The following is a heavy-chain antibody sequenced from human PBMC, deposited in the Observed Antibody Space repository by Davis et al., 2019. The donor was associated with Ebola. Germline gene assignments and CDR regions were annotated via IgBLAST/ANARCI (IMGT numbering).Heavy chain of an antibody. CDR2: IKQDGSEK. D-gene: IGHD3-3*01. Sequence: GGSLRLSCAASGFTFSSYRMSWVRQAPGKGLEWVANIKQDGSEKYYVDSVKGRFTISRDNAKNSLYLQMNSLRAEDTAVYYCARPVTIFGVVISVGVWGQGTTVTVSS. CDR1: GFTFSSYR. CDR3: ARPVTIFGVVISVGV. V-gene: IGHV3-7*03. J-gene: IGHJ6*02.